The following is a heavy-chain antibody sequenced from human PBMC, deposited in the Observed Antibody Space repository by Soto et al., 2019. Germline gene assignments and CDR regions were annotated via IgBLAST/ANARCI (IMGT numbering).Heavy chain of an antibody. CDR1: GGSISSSNW. D-gene: IGHD5-18*01. CDR3: ARAWPSVDSYGSGVMDV. CDR2: IYHSGST. Sequence: QVQLQESGPGLVKPSGTLSVTCAVSGGSISSSNWWNWVRPPPGKGLEWIGEIYHSGSTNYNPSLRSGVTISLDTSKNQCSLRVTSVTAADTAEYYCARAWPSVDSYGSGVMDVWGQGTTVTVSS. V-gene: IGHV4-4*02. J-gene: IGHJ6*02.